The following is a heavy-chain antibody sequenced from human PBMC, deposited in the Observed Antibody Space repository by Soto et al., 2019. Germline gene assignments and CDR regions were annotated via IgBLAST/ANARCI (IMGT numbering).Heavy chain of an antibody. D-gene: IGHD3-10*01. Sequence: SETLSLTCAVSGVSISSGNWWTWVRQSPQRGLEYIGEIFHDGTANYYPSFDRXVXXXXXTSXXXXSXKLTSLTAADTAIYFCARLVYDTRLNYMYFDFWGQGTLVTVSS. V-gene: IGHV4-4*02. CDR3: ARLVYDTRLNYMYFDF. J-gene: IGHJ4*02. CDR2: IFHDGTA. CDR1: GVSISSGNW.